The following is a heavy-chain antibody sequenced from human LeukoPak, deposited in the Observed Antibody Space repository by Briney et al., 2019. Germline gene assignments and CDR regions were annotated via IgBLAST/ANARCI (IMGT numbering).Heavy chain of an antibody. D-gene: IGHD5-18*01. Sequence: PSETLSLTCAFYGGSFSGYYWSWIRQPPGKGLEWIGEINHSGSTNYNPSLKSRVTISVDTSKNQFSLKLSSVTAADTAVYYCARVSYGYGYYFDYWGQGTLVTVSS. CDR3: ARVSYGYGYYFDY. V-gene: IGHV4-34*01. CDR2: INHSGST. J-gene: IGHJ4*02. CDR1: GGSFSGYY.